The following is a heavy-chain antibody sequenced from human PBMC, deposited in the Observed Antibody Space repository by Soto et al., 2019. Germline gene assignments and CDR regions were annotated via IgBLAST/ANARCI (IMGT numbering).Heavy chain of an antibody. CDR3: VKSLYYYDSSGYYLGY. V-gene: IGHV3-64D*06. D-gene: IGHD3-22*01. CDR2: ISSNGGST. CDR1: GFTFSSYA. J-gene: IGHJ4*02. Sequence: GGSLRLSCSASGFTFSSYAMHWVRRAPGKGLEYVSAISSNGGSTYYADSVKGRFTISRDNSKNTLYLQMSSLRAEDTAVYYCVKSLYYYDSSGYYLGYWGQGTLVTVSS.